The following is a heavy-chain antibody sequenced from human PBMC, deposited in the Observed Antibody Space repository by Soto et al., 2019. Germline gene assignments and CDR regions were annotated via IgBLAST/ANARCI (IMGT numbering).Heavy chain of an antibody. D-gene: IGHD1-1*01. V-gene: IGHV3-23*05. CDR1: GFTFSSYA. Sequence: GGSLRLSCAASGFTFSSYAMTWVRQAPGKGLEWVSAIHSAGYDTFYADSVRGRFTISRDISKDTLYLEMNTLRGNDTAVYYCARAGTTYPYYHGMDVWGQGTAVTVSS. CDR2: IHSAGYDT. J-gene: IGHJ6*02. CDR3: ARAGTTYPYYHGMDV.